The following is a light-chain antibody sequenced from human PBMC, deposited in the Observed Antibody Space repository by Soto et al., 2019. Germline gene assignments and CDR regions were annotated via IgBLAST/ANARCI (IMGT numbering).Light chain of an antibody. CDR2: DAS. CDR1: QTIGNW. Sequence: IQMTQSPSTLPASVGDRVTITCRASQTIGNWLAWYQQKTGKAPKLLIYDASSLERGVPSRFSGSRSGTEFTLTISSLQPDDFATYYCQQYDSYSYTFGQGTKLEIK. CDR3: QQYDSYSYT. J-gene: IGKJ2*01. V-gene: IGKV1-5*01.